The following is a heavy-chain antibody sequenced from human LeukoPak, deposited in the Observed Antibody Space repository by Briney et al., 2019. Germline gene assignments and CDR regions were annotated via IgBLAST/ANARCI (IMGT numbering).Heavy chain of an antibody. CDR3: TRDTLLYGSGSYYNHDY. V-gene: IGHV1-18*01. D-gene: IGHD3-10*01. CDR1: GYTFTSYG. CDR2: ISAYNGNT. Sequence: ASVKVSCKASGYTFTSYGISWVRQAPGQGLEWMGWISAYNGNTNYAQKLQGRVTMTTDTSTGTAYMELRSLRSDDTAVYYCTRDTLLYGSGSYYNHDYWGQGTLVTVSS. J-gene: IGHJ4*02.